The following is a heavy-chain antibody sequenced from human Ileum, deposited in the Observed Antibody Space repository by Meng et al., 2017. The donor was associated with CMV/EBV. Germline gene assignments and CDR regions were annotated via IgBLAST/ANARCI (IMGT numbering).Heavy chain of an antibody. D-gene: IGHD6-19*01. CDR2: ISASGAGT. V-gene: IGHV3-23*01. CDR3: VTNSGGLGY. J-gene: IGHJ4*01. Sequence: GRLLEFGGGLVQPGGSLGRSCAASGFTIITYDMIWVRQAPGKGLEWVSTISASGAGTYYADSVKGRFTISRDPSKNTLYLQMNSLTTEDTAVYFCVTNSGGLGYWGHGTLVTVSS. CDR1: GFTIITYD.